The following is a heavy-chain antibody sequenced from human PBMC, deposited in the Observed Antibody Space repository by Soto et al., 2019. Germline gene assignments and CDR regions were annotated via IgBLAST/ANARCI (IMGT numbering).Heavy chain of an antibody. J-gene: IGHJ4*02. D-gene: IGHD2-15*01. Sequence: QVQLQQWGAGLLKPSETLSLTCAVYGGSFSGYYWSWIRQPPGKGLEWIGEITHSGSTNYNPSLKSRVTISVVTSKNQFSLKLSSVTAADTAVYYCARWGTVGYCSGGSCYSIDYWGQGTLVTVSS. V-gene: IGHV4-34*01. CDR1: GGSFSGYY. CDR3: ARWGTVGYCSGGSCYSIDY. CDR2: ITHSGST.